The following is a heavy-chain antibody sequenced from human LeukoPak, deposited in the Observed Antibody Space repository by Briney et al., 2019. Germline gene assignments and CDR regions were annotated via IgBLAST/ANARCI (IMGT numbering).Heavy chain of an antibody. CDR2: ISGSSNYI. CDR3: ARDGYGDSKGIDY. V-gene: IGHV3-21*01. Sequence: GGSLRLSCAASGFTFSSYEMNWVRQAPGKGLEWLSSISGSSNYIYYADSLKGRFTISRDNAKNSLYLQMNSLRAEDTAVYYCARDGYGDSKGIDYWGQGTLVTVSS. D-gene: IGHD4-17*01. CDR1: GFTFSSYE. J-gene: IGHJ4*02.